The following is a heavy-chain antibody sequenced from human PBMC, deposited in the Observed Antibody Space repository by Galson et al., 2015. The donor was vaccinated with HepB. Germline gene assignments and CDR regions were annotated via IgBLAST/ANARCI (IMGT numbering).Heavy chain of an antibody. D-gene: IGHD3-3*01. Sequence: SLRLSCAASGFTLSNAWMNWVRQAPGKGLECVGRIKSKGDGGMTDYAAPVEGRFTISRDDSTLYLQMNSLKTEDTAVYYCTTLSQIIPTEMRGAWGQGTLVTVSS. CDR3: TTLSQIIPTEMRGA. CDR2: IKSKGDGGMT. V-gene: IGHV3-15*01. CDR1: GFTLSNAW. J-gene: IGHJ5*02.